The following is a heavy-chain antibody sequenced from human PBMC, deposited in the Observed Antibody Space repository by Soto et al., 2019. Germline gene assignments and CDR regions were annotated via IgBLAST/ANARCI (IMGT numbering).Heavy chain of an antibody. CDR2: ISYDGSNK. CDR3: AKDGFGPDFDY. V-gene: IGHV3-30*18. D-gene: IGHD3-10*01. Sequence: GGSLRLSCAASGFTFSSYGIHWVRQAPGKGLEWVAVISYDGSNKYYADSVKGRFTISRDNSKNTLYLQMNSLRAEDTAVYYCAKDGFGPDFDYWGQGTLVTVSS. CDR1: GFTFSSYG. J-gene: IGHJ4*02.